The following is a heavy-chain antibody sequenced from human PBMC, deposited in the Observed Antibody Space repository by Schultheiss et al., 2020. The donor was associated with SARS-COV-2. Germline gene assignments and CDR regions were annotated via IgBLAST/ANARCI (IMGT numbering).Heavy chain of an antibody. J-gene: IGHJ5*02. D-gene: IGHD6-6*01. CDR2: INPNSGGT. V-gene: IGHV1-2*02. Sequence: ASVKVSCKASGYTFTGYYMHWVRQAPGQGLEWMGWINPNSGGTNYAQKFQGRVTMTRDTSISTAYMELSRLRSDDTAVYYCARVVYSSSPGGGWFDPWGQGTLVTVSS. CDR3: ARVVYSSSPGGGWFDP. CDR1: GYTFTGYY.